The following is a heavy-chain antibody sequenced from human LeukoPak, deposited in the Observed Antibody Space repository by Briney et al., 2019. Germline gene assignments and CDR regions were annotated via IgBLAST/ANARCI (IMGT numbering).Heavy chain of an antibody. J-gene: IGHJ3*02. Sequence: SETLSLTGTVSGGSNRSSTYYWGWVRQSPGKGLEWIANIYYSGNTYYNPSLKSRVSISVDTSMNQFSLKLSSVTAADTAVYYCARDPRGSNAFDIWGQGTMVTVSS. D-gene: IGHD5-12*01. CDR2: IYYSGNT. V-gene: IGHV4-39*07. CDR1: GGSNRSSTYY. CDR3: ARDPRGSNAFDI.